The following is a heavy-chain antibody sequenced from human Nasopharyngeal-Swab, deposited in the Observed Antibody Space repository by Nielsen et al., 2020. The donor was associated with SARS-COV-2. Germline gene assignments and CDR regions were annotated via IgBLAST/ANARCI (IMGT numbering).Heavy chain of an antibody. J-gene: IGHJ4*02. CDR1: GGTFSSYA. D-gene: IGHD3-3*01. CDR3: ARDLPYDFWSGEQGRGFDY. V-gene: IGHV1-69*10. Sequence: SVKVSCKASGGTFSSYAISWVRQAPGQGLEWMGGIIPILGIANYAQKFQGRVTITADKSTSTAYMELSSLRSEDTAVYYCARDLPYDFWSGEQGRGFDYWGQGTLVTVSS. CDR2: IIPILGIA.